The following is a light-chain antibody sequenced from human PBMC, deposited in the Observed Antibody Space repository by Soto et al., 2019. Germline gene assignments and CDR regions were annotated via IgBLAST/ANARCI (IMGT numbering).Light chain of an antibody. J-gene: IGKJ5*01. CDR1: QSISYY. V-gene: IGKV1-39*01. CDR3: QQSYSSPIT. Sequence: DIQMTQSPSSLSASVGDRVTIPCRASQSISYYLNWYQQTPGMAPKVLIYAASNLQSGVPSRFSGSGSGTDFTLTISSLQPEDFVTYYCQQSYSSPITFGQGTRLEIK. CDR2: AAS.